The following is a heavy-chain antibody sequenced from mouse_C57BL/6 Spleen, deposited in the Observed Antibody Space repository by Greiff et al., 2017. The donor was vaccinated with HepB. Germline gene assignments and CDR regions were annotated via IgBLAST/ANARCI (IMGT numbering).Heavy chain of an antibody. CDR2: ISSGSSTI. J-gene: IGHJ4*01. V-gene: IGHV5-17*01. CDR1: GFTFSDYG. Sequence: EVQGVESGGGLVKPGGSLKLSCAASGFTFSDYGMHWVRQAPEKGLEWVAYISSGSSTIYYADTVKGRFTISRDNAKNTLFLQMISLRSEDTAMYYCARHIISLSYAMDYWGQGTSVTVSS. CDR3: ARHIISLSYAMDY. D-gene: IGHD6-1*01.